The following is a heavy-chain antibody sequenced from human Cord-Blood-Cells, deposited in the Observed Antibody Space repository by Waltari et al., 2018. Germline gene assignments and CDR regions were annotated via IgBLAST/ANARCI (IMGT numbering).Heavy chain of an antibody. CDR3: AHNIDAFDI. V-gene: IGHV2-5*01. CDR2: IYWNDDK. Sequence: QITLKESGPTLVKPTQTLTLTCTFSGFSLSTSGVGVGWIRQPPGKALEWLALIYWNDDKRYSPSLKSRLTITKDTSKNPVFLTMTNMDPVDTATYYCAHNIDAFDIWGQGTMVTVSS. CDR1: GFSLSTSGVG. J-gene: IGHJ3*02.